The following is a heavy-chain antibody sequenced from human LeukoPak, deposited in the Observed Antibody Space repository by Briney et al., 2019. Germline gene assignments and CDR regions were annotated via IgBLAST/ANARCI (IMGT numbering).Heavy chain of an antibody. CDR3: VRDNYSYRLDV. J-gene: IGHJ4*02. D-gene: IGHD2-21*01. Sequence: GGSLRLSCAASGLSFSNYAMHWVRQAPGKGLEWVSAIGGTGGNIFYTDSVKGRFTISRDNSKNTLYLHMNSLRAEDTAIYYCVRDNYSYRLDVWGQGTLVTVSS. V-gene: IGHV3-23*01. CDR1: GLSFSNYA. CDR2: IGGTGGNI.